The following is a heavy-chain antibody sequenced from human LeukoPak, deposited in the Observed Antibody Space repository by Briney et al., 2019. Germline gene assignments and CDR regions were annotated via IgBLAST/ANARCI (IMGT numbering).Heavy chain of an antibody. D-gene: IGHD1-14*01. V-gene: IGHV4-39*02. CDR2: IYYSGTT. J-gene: IGHJ4*02. CDR1: GGSISSTTYY. Sequence: PSETLSLTCTVSGGSISSTTYYWGWIRQPPGKGLEWIGTIYYSGTTYYNPSLKSRVTISVDTSKNQFSLELSSMTAADTAVYYCARDEAVGSEITGGFDYWGQGTLVTVSS. CDR3: ARDEAVGSEITGGFDY.